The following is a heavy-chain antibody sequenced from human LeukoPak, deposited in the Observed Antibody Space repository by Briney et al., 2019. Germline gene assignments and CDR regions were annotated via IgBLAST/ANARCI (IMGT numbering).Heavy chain of an antibody. CDR2: ISYDGSNK. Sequence: PGRSLRLSCAASGFTFSNYAMHRVRQAPGKGLEWVAVISYDGSNKYYADSVKGRFTISRDNSKNTLYLQMNSLRAEDTAVYYCARDRQQLALDYWGQGTLVTVSS. V-gene: IGHV3-30*04. J-gene: IGHJ4*02. D-gene: IGHD6-13*01. CDR3: ARDRQQLALDY. CDR1: GFTFSNYA.